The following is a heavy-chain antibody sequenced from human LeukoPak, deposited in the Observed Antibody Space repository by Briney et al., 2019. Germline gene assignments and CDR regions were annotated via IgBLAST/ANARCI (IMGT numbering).Heavy chain of an antibody. CDR2: IKGRGQGRAT. CDR1: GDTFSDYW. Sequence: GGSLRLSCEVSGDTFSDYWMHWVRQAPGKGLEWLGRIKGRGQGRATDYAAPVRGRFIISTDESTRTLYLQMNSLKTEDTAVYYCTTVTNFYLGGQGTLVTVSS. V-gene: IGHV3-15*07. J-gene: IGHJ1*01. CDR3: TTVTNFYL. D-gene: IGHD2/OR15-2a*01.